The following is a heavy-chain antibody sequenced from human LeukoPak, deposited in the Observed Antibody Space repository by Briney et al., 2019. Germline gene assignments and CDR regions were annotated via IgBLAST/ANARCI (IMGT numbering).Heavy chain of an antibody. D-gene: IGHD1-14*01. CDR1: GGSISSYY. Sequence: PSETLSLTCTVSGGSISSYYWSWIRRPPGKGLEWIGYIYYSGSTNYNPSLKSRVTISVDTSKNQFSLKLSSVTAADTAVYYCARVAAGYFDYWGQGTLVTVSS. J-gene: IGHJ4*02. CDR3: ARVAAGYFDY. CDR2: IYYSGST. V-gene: IGHV4-59*01.